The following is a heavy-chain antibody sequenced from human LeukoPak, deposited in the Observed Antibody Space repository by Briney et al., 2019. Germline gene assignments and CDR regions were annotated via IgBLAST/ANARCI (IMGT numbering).Heavy chain of an antibody. Sequence: YYWVWIRQPPGKGLEWVSYISSSGTTIYYADSVKGRFTISRDNAKNSLYLQMNSLRAEDTAVYYCARRRDSGSLQHFDYWGQGTLVTVSS. J-gene: IGHJ4*02. CDR1: YY. CDR2: ISSSGTTI. D-gene: IGHD1-26*01. V-gene: IGHV3-11*01. CDR3: ARRRDSGSLQHFDY.